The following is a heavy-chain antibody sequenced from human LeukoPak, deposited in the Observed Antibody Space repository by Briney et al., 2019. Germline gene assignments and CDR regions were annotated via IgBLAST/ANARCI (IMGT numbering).Heavy chain of an antibody. CDR3: AKSSRMSTVMIAFDS. J-gene: IGHJ4*02. CDR1: GFTFSSYA. CDR2: ISYDGSNK. D-gene: IGHD5-24*01. V-gene: IGHV3-30-3*02. Sequence: GGSLRLSCAASGFTFSSYAMHWVRQAPGKGLEWVAVISYDGSNKYYADSVKGRFTISRDNSKNTLDLQMNSLRAEDTAVYYCAKSSRMSTVMIAFDSWGQGTLVTVSS.